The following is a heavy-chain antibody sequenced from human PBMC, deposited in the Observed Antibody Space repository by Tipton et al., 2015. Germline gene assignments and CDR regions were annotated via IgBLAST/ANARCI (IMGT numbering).Heavy chain of an antibody. CDR2: IYYTGTT. CDR1: GGSISSYY. V-gene: IGHV4-59*04. CDR3: ARPLFGCSSSNCALDY. J-gene: IGHJ4*02. Sequence: TLSLTCTVSGGSISSYYWGWIRQPPGKGLEWIGSIYYTGTTYYNPSLQNRVTMSVDTSKNQFSLKLTSVTAADTAVYYCARPLFGCSSSNCALDYWGQGTLVTVSS. D-gene: IGHD2-2*01.